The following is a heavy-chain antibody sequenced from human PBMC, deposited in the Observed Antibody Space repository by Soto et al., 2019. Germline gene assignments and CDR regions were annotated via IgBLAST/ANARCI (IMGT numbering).Heavy chain of an antibody. V-gene: IGHV5-10-1*01. J-gene: IGHJ3*02. D-gene: IGHD6-13*01. CDR1: GYIFTSYW. CDR2: IDPSDSYT. CDR3: ARLAAGPLDDAFDI. Sequence: TGESLKISCNGSGYIFTSYWISWVRQMPGKGLEWMGRIDPSDSYTNYSPSFQGHVTISADKSISTAYLQWSSLKASDTAMYYCARLAAGPLDDAFDIWGQGTMVTVSS.